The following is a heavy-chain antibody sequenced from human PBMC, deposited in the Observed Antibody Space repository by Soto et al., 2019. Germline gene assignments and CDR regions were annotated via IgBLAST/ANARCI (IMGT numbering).Heavy chain of an antibody. J-gene: IGHJ4*02. CDR3: ANYDSSGYYGNY. Sequence: GESLKISCAASGFTFSSYAMSWVRQAPGKGLEWVSAISGSGGSTYYADSVKGRFTISRDNSKNTLYLQMNSLRAEDTAVYYCANYDSSGYYGNYWGQGTLVTVSS. CDR1: GFTFSSYA. V-gene: IGHV3-23*01. CDR2: ISGSGGST. D-gene: IGHD3-22*01.